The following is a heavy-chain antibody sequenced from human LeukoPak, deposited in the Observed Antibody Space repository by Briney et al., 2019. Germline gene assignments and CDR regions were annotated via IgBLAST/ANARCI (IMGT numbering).Heavy chain of an antibody. Sequence: SVKVSCKAPGGSFVRYAIHWVRQAPGQGLEWMGGIVPILGTANYAQKFQGRVTITADDSTGTAYMELTSLRSADTAVYYCARSQGYSYGSSYWGQGTLVTVSS. D-gene: IGHD5-18*01. J-gene: IGHJ4*02. V-gene: IGHV1-69*13. CDR1: GGSFVRYA. CDR3: ARSQGYSYGSSY. CDR2: IVPILGTA.